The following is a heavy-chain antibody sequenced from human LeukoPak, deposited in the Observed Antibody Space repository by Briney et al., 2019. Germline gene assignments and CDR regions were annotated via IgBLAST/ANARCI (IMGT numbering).Heavy chain of an antibody. J-gene: IGHJ4*02. CDR3: ARVEGKNDWLRYVLYY. V-gene: IGHV1-2*02. Sequence: ASVKVSCKASGYTFTGYYMHWVRQAPGQGLEWMGWINPNSGGTNYAQKFQGRVTMTRDTSISTAYMELSRLRSDDTAVYYCARVEGKNDWLRYVLYYWGQGTLVTVSS. D-gene: IGHD5-12*01. CDR1: GYTFTGYY. CDR2: INPNSGGT.